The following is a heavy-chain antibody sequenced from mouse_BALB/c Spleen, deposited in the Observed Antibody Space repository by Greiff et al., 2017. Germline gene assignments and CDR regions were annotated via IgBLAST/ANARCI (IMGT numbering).Heavy chain of an antibody. V-gene: IGHV1-20*02. J-gene: IGHJ2*01. CDR1: GYSFTGYF. Sequence: EVQLQQSGPELVKPGASVKISCKASGYSFTGYFMNWVMQSHGKSLEWIGRINPYNGDTFYNQKFKGKATLTVDKSSSTAHMELRSLASEDSAVYYCASMGLRYYFDYWGQGTTLTVSS. D-gene: IGHD2-4*01. CDR3: ASMGLRYYFDY. CDR2: INPYNGDT.